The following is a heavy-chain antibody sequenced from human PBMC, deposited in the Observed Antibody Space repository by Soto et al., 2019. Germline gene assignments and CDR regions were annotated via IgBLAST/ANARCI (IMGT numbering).Heavy chain of an antibody. CDR3: ARGPLMVRGVTTFDY. J-gene: IGHJ4*02. D-gene: IGHD3-10*01. CDR1: RGTFISYA. Sequence: SVKVSCKASRGTFISYAISWVRQAPGQGLEWMGGIIPIFGTANYAQKFQGRVTITADESTSTAYMELSSLRSEDTAVYYCARGPLMVRGVTTFDYWGQGTQVTVSS. CDR2: IIPIFGTA. V-gene: IGHV1-69*13.